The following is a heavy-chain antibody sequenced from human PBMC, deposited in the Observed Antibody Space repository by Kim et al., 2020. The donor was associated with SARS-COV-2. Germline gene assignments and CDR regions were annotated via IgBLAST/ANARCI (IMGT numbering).Heavy chain of an antibody. Sequence: GGSLRLSCAASGFTFSSYGMHWVRQAPGKGLEWVAVIWYDGSNKYYADSVKGRFTISRDNSKNTLYLQMNSLRAEDTAVYYCARQGMATIEFDYWGQGTLVTVSS. J-gene: IGHJ4*02. CDR1: GFTFSSYG. D-gene: IGHD5-12*01. CDR2: IWYDGSNK. V-gene: IGHV3-33*01. CDR3: ARQGMATIEFDY.